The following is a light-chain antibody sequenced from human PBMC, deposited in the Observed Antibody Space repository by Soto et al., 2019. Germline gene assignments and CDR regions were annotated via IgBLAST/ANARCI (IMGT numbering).Light chain of an antibody. CDR3: QHLNGYPRT. J-gene: IGKJ1*01. CDR1: QGISTY. Sequence: DIPLTQSPSFLSESVGDRVTITCRASQGISTYLAWYQQEPGKAPKLLIYAASTLQSGVPARFGGSGSGTEFTLTISSLQPEDFATYYCQHLNGYPRTFGQGTKVEIK. V-gene: IGKV1-9*01. CDR2: AAS.